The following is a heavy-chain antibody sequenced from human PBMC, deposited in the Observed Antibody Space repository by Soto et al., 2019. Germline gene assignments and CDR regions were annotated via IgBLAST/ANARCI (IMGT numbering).Heavy chain of an antibody. D-gene: IGHD6-13*01. Sequence: PGGSLRLSCAASGFTFSSYSMNWVRQAPGKGLEWVSSISSSSSYIYYADSVKGRFTISRDNAKNSLYLQMNSLRAEDTAVYYCARDPSRSSSQKRQVDYWGQGTLVTVSS. CDR1: GFTFSSYS. J-gene: IGHJ4*02. CDR2: ISSSSSYI. V-gene: IGHV3-21*01. CDR3: ARDPSRSSSQKRQVDY.